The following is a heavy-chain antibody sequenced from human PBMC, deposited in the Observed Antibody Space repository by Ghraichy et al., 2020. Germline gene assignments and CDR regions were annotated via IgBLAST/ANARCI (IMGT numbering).Heavy chain of an antibody. D-gene: IGHD2-2*01. CDR1: GFTFSNAW. CDR2: IKSKTDGGTT. CDR3: TTTKKTRAFDY. V-gene: IGHV3-15*01. Sequence: GESLRLSCAASGFTFSNAWMSWVRQAPGKGLEWVGRIKSKTDGGTTDYAAPVKGRFSISRDDSKNTLYLQMNRLKTEDTAVYYCTTTKKTRAFDYWGQGILVTVSS. J-gene: IGHJ4*02.